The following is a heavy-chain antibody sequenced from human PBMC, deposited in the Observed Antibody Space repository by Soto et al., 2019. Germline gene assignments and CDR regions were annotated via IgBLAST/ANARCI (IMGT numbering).Heavy chain of an antibody. V-gene: IGHV3-48*03. D-gene: IGHD1-26*01. Sequence: GGSLRLSCAASGFTFSSYDMNWVRQAPGKGLEWVSYISSSGSTIYYADSVKGRFTISRDNAKNSLYLQMNSLRAEDTAVYYCARVTGSYGYYFDYWGQGTLVTVSS. CDR1: GFTFSSYD. CDR2: ISSSGSTI. CDR3: ARVTGSYGYYFDY. J-gene: IGHJ4*02.